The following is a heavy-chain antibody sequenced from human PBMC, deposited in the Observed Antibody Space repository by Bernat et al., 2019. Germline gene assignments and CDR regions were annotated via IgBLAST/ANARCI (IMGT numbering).Heavy chain of an antibody. CDR3: ARVGYYYDSSGWYFDL. V-gene: IGHV3-7*03. Sequence: EVQLVESGGGLVQPGGSLRPSCAASGFTFSSHWMSWVRQAPGKGLEWVANIKKDESEKYYVHSVKGRFTISRDNAKNSLYIKMNSLRAEDTDVYYCARVGYYYDSSGWYFDLWGRGTLVTVSS. CDR2: IKKDESEK. D-gene: IGHD3-22*01. J-gene: IGHJ2*01. CDR1: GFTFSSHW.